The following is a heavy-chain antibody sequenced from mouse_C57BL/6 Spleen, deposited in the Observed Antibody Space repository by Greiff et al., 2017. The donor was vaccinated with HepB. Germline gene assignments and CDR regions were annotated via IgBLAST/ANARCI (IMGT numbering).Heavy chain of an antibody. CDR3: ARLRPSLAY. Sequence: VQLQQPGAELVRPGSSVKLSCKASGYTFTSYWMDWVKQRPGQGLEWIGNIYPSDSETHYNQKFKDKATLTVDKSSSTAYMQLSSLTSEDSAVYDCARLRPSLAYWGQGTLVTVSA. CDR2: IYPSDSET. J-gene: IGHJ3*01. CDR1: GYTFTSYW. V-gene: IGHV1-61*01. D-gene: IGHD2-12*01.